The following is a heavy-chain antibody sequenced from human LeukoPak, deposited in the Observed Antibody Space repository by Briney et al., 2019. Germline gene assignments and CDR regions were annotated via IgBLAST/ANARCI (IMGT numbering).Heavy chain of an antibody. CDR3: ARPKREFCSSTSCFGEFDS. CDR1: GDAISRTNYY. V-gene: IGHV4-39*01. D-gene: IGHD2-2*01. CDR2: IFHSGSS. Sequence: PSETLSLTCSVSGDAISRTNYYWGWIRRPPGKGLEWIGSIFHSGSSSYNPSLKSRVSISIDTSKNQFSLKLSSVTAADTAVYFCARPKREFCSSTSCFGEFDSWGQGTLVTVSS. J-gene: IGHJ4*02.